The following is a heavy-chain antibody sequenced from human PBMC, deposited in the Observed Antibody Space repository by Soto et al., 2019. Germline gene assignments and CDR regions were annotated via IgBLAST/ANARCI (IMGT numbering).Heavy chain of an antibody. V-gene: IGHV1-69*05. D-gene: IGHD2-15*01. CDR3: ARERYVASRHSQYDS. CDR2: IIPIFGTA. J-gene: IGHJ4*02. Sequence: SVKVSCKASGGTFSSYAISWVRQAPGQGLEWMGGIIPIFGTANYAQKFQGRVTFTTDTSTSTAYMELRSLISDDTAVYFCARERYVASRHSQYDSWGQGTQVTVSS. CDR1: GGTFSSYA.